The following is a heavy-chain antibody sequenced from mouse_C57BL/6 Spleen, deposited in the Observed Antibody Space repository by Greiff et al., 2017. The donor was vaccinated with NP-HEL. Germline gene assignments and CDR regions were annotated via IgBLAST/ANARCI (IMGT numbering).Heavy chain of an antibody. Sequence: QVQLQQPGAELVKPGASVKLSCKASGYTFTSYWMQWVKQRPGQGLEWIGEIDPSDSYTNYNQKFKGKATLTVDTSSSTAYMQLSSLTSEDSAVYYCARSRTREGYYFDYWGQGTTPTVSS. D-gene: IGHD1-3*01. CDR1: GYTFTSYW. CDR3: ARSRTREGYYFDY. CDR2: IDPSDSYT. V-gene: IGHV1-50*01. J-gene: IGHJ2*01.